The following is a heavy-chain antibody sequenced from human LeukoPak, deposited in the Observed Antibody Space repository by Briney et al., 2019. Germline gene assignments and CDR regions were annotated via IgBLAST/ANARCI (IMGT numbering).Heavy chain of an antibody. CDR3: ARGSYDYVWGSYRYPLGEY. CDR1: GGSFSGYY. CDR2: INHSGST. Sequence: SETLSLTCAVYGGSFSGYYWSWIRQPPGRGLEWIGEINHSGSTNYNPSLKSRVTISVDTSKNQFSLKLSSVTAADTAVYYCARGSYDYVWGSYRYPLGEYWGQGTLVTVSS. V-gene: IGHV4-34*01. J-gene: IGHJ4*02. D-gene: IGHD3-16*02.